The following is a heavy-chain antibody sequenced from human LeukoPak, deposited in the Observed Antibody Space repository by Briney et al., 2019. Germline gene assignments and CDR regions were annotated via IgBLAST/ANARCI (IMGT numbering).Heavy chain of an antibody. CDR1: GGSISSSSYY. CDR2: IYYSGST. V-gene: IGHV4-39*07. Sequence: SETLSLTCTVSGGSISSSSYYWGWIRQPPGKGLEWIGGIYYSGSTYYNPSLKSRVTISVDTSKNQFSLKLSSVTAADTAVYYCARAFRPPAARPKNRGYYYYMDVWGKGTTVTVSS. D-gene: IGHD6-6*01. CDR3: ARAFRPPAARPKNRGYYYYMDV. J-gene: IGHJ6*03.